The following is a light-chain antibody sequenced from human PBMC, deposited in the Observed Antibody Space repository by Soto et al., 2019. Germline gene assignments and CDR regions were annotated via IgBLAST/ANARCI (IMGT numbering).Light chain of an antibody. CDR1: ALPKQY. CDR3: QSADSSGTYKV. V-gene: IGLV3-25*02. J-gene: IGLJ2*01. CDR2: KDS. Sequence: SYELTQPPSVSVSPGQTARITCSGDALPKQYAYWYQQKPGQAPVLVIYKDSERPLGIPERFSGSSSGTTVTLTFSGVQAEDEADYYCQSADSSGTYKVFGGGTKLTVL.